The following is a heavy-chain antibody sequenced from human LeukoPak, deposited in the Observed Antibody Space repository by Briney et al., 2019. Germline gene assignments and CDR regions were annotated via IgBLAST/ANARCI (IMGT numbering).Heavy chain of an antibody. V-gene: IGHV4-34*01. D-gene: IGHD2-15*01. CDR1: GGSFSGYY. Sequence: SETLSLTCAVYGGSFSGYYWSWIRQPPGKGLEWIGEINHSGSTNYNPSLKSRVTISVDTSKNQFSLKLSSVTAADTAVYYCARLSPYCSGGSCYGRPGTTRAHNWFDPWGQGTLVTVSS. CDR2: INHSGST. CDR3: ARLSPYCSGGSCYGRPGTTRAHNWFDP. J-gene: IGHJ5*02.